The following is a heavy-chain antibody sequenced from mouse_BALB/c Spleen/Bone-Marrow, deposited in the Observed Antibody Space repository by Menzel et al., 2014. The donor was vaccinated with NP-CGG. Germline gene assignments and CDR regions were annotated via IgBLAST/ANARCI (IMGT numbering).Heavy chain of an antibody. CDR1: GYTFTDYN. CDR3: ARLDGYYVAMDY. V-gene: IGHV1S29*02. Sequence: VQFQQSGPELVKPGASVKISCKASGYTFTDYNMHWVKQSHGKSLEWIGYIYPYNGGTGYNQKFKSKATLTVDNSSSTAYMELRSLTSEDSAVYYCARLDGYYVAMDYWGQGTSVTVSS. D-gene: IGHD2-3*01. CDR2: IYPYNGGT. J-gene: IGHJ4*01.